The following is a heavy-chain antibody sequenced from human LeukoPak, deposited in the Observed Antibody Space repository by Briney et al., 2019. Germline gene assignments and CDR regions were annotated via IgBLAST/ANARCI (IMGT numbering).Heavy chain of an antibody. CDR1: GYTFTNNY. V-gene: IGHV1-46*01. CDR3: ARDQEGFDY. CDR2: IYPRDGST. Sequence: GAPVKVSCKASGYTFTNNYLHWVRQAPGQGLEWMGMIYPRDGSTSYARNFQGRVTVTRDTSTTTVHMELRGLRSEDTAVYYCARDQEGFDYWGQGTVVTVSS. J-gene: IGHJ4*02.